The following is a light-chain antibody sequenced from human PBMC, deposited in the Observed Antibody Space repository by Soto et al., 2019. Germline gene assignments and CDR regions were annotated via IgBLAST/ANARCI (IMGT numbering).Light chain of an antibody. Sequence: EVVLMQSPDTLSLSPGERATLSCRASESISSHYIAWYQHKPGQAPRLLIFGASTRATGIPDRFSGSWSGTDFTLTISRLEPEDFAMYYCQNFGDSPFTFGPGTKVHI. CDR3: QNFGDSPFT. CDR1: ESISSHY. CDR2: GAS. V-gene: IGKV3-20*01. J-gene: IGKJ3*01.